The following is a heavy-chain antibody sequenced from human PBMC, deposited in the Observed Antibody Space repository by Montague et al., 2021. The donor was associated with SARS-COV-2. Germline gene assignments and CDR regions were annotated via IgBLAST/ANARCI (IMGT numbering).Heavy chain of an antibody. D-gene: IGHD2-21*02. CDR3: ARQGGWGYCRADYYNYWFDA. V-gene: IGHV4-59*01. CDR2: IYYNGST. Sequence: SETLSLTCTVSFGSISTYYWSWIRQPPGKGLEWIGFIYYNGSTNYDPSLKRRVSISLDTSKNQFSLKLSSVTAADTAVYYCARQGGWGYCRADYYNYWFDAWGKGTLVTVSS. CDR1: FGSISTYY. J-gene: IGHJ5*02.